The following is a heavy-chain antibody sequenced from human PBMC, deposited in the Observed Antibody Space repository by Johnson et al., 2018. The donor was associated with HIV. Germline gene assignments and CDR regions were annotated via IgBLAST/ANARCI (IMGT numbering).Heavy chain of an antibody. V-gene: IGHV3-20*04. J-gene: IGHJ3*01. CDR2: IYWNGGIP. Sequence: VQLVESGGGVVRPGGSLRLSCAASGFTFDDYGMSWVRQAPGQGLEWVSGIYWNGGIPGYADSVQGRFTISRDNAKNSLYLQMNSLRAEDTALYYCAKDLFTKREDDVFDVWGQGTMVTVSS. CDR1: GFTFDDYG. CDR3: AKDLFTKREDDVFDV. D-gene: IGHD1-26*01.